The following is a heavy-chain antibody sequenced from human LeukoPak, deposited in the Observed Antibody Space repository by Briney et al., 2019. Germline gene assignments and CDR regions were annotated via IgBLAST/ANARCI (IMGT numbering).Heavy chain of an antibody. CDR2: IYTSGST. CDR3: AREYYYDSSGYYSDYNYFDY. J-gene: IGHJ4*02. Sequence: SETLSLTCTVSGGSISSYYWSWIRQPAGKGLEWIGRIYTSGSTNYNPSLKSRVTMSVDTSKNQFSLKLSSVTAADTAVYCCAREYYYDSSGYYSDYNYFDYWGQGTLVTVSS. CDR1: GGSISSYY. D-gene: IGHD3-22*01. V-gene: IGHV4-4*07.